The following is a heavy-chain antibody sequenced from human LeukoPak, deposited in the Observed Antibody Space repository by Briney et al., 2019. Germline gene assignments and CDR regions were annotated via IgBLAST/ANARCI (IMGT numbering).Heavy chain of an antibody. V-gene: IGHV1-69*04. D-gene: IGHD3-22*01. Sequence: SVKVSCKASGGTFSSYAISWVRQAPGQGLEWMGRIIPILGIANYAQKFQGRVTITADKSTSTAYMELSSLRSEDTAVYYCARYYYDSSGHEDAFDIWGQGTMVTVSS. J-gene: IGHJ3*02. CDR1: GGTFSSYA. CDR2: IIPILGIA. CDR3: ARYYYDSSGHEDAFDI.